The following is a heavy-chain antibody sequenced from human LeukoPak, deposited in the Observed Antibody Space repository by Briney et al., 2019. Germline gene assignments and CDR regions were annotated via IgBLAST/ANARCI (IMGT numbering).Heavy chain of an antibody. CDR1: GFTVSSNY. V-gene: IGHV3-66*02. CDR3: AGGASGEYSSRAENDAFDI. J-gene: IGHJ3*02. CDR2: IYSGGST. D-gene: IGHD6-6*01. Sequence: PGGSLRLSCAASGFTVSSNYMSWVRQAPGKGLEWVSVIYSGGSTYYADSVKGRFTISRDNSKNTLYLQMNSLRAEDTAVYYCAGGASGEYSSRAENDAFDIWRQGTMVTVSS.